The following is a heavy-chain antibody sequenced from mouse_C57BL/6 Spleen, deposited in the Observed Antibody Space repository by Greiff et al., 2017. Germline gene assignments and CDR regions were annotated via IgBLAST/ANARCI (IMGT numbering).Heavy chain of an antibody. CDR1: GYTFTSYG. CDR3: ARYYDYDLYYAMDY. Sequence: VQLQQSGAELARPGASVKLSCKASGYTFTSYGISWVKQRTGQGLEWIGEIYPRSGNTYYNEKFKGKATLTADKSSSTAYMELRSLTSEDSAVYFCARYYDYDLYYAMDYWGQGTSVTVSS. CDR2: IYPRSGNT. V-gene: IGHV1-81*01. D-gene: IGHD2-4*01. J-gene: IGHJ4*01.